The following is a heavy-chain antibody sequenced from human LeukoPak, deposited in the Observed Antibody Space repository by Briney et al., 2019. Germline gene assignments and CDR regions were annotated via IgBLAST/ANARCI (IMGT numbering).Heavy chain of an antibody. CDR1: GFTFSDYY. D-gene: IGHD1-7*01. J-gene: IGHJ6*03. V-gene: IGHV3-11*01. CDR2: ISSSGSTI. Sequence: GGSLRLSCAASGFTFSDYYMSWIRQAPGKGLEGVSYISSSGSTIYYADSVKGRFTISRDNAKNSLYLQMNSLRAEDTAVYYCARVETGTTVYYYMDVWGKGTTVTVSS. CDR3: ARVETGTTVYYYMDV.